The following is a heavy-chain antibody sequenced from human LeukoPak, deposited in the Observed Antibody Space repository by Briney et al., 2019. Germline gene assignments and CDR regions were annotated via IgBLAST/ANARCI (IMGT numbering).Heavy chain of an antibody. J-gene: IGHJ4*02. CDR2: VNHSGST. V-gene: IGHV4-34*01. CDR1: GGSLSDQY. D-gene: IGHD4-17*01. CDR3: ARGRTVFDY. Sequence: SETLSLTCAVYGGSLSDQYWSWIRQPPGKGLEWIGEVNHSGSTKYNPSLKSRVTISVDTSKNQFSLNLGSVTAADTAVYYCARGRTVFDYWGQGTLVTVSS.